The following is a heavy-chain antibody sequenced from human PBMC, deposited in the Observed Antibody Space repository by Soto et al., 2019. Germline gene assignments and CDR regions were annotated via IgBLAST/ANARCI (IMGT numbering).Heavy chain of an antibody. V-gene: IGHV3-9*01. Sequence: EVQLVESGGGLVQPGRSLRLSCAASGFIFDDYAMHWVRQAPGKGLEWVSGISWNSGSIDYADSVKGRFTISRDNAKNSLYLQISSLRHEDTALYFCAKDYLYCGGDSCPFDIWGQGTMVTVSS. CDR3: AKDYLYCGGDSCPFDI. CDR1: GFIFDDYA. CDR2: ISWNSGSI. D-gene: IGHD2-21*01. J-gene: IGHJ3*02.